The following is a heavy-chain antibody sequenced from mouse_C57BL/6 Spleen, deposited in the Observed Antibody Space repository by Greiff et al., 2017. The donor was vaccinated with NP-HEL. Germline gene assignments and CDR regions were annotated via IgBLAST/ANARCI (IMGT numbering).Heavy chain of an antibody. V-gene: IGHV1-4*01. D-gene: IGHD1-1*01. CDR1: GYTFTSYT. CDR2: INPSSGYT. CDR3: ARGTDITPRYFDV. J-gene: IGHJ1*03. Sequence: QVQLKESGAELARPGASVKMSCKASGYTFTSYTMHWVKQRPGQGLEWIGYINPSSGYTKYNQKFKDKATLTADKSSSTAYMQLSSQTSEDSAVYYCARGTDITPRYFDVWGTGTTVTVSS.